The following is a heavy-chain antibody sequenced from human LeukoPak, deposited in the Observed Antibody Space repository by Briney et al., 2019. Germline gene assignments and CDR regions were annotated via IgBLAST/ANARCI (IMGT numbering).Heavy chain of an antibody. CDR1: GGSISSSSYY. J-gene: IGHJ5*02. V-gene: IGHV4-39*01. D-gene: IGHD4-23*01. CDR3: ARHGVGGYNWFDP. CDR2: IYYSGST. Sequence: SETLSLTCTVSGGSISSSSYYWGWIRQPPGKGLEWIGRIYYSGSTYYNPSLKSRVTISVDTSKNQFSLKLSSVTAADTAVYYCARHGVGGYNWFDPWGQGTLVTVSS.